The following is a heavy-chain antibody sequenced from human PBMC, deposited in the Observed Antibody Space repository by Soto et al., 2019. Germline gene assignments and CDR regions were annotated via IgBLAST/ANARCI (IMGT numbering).Heavy chain of an antibody. CDR2: VYLSGHT. J-gene: IGHJ4*02. CDR3: VRARIVVSGNMVDF. V-gene: IGHV4-38-2*02. Sequence: PSETLSLTCTVSGYSVTSGSYWGWFRQPPEKGLEWIGSVYLSGHTYHNPSLMSRVTISIDTSKNQSSLKLTSVTAADTAVYYCVRARIVVSGNMVDFWGLGTLVTVSS. CDR1: GYSVTSGSY. D-gene: IGHD2-15*01.